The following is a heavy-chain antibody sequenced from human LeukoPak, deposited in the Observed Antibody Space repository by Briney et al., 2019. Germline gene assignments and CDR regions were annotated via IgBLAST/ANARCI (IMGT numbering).Heavy chain of an antibody. CDR3: ARGGGLDV. J-gene: IGHJ6*02. D-gene: IGHD3-16*01. CDR1: GSTFSSYW. CDR2: INHNGNVN. Sequence: GGSLRLSCAASGSTFSSYWMNWARQAPGKGLEWVASINHNGNVNYYVDSVKGRFTISRDNAKNSLYLQMSNLRAEDTAVYFCARGGGLDVWGQGATVTVSS. V-gene: IGHV3-7*03.